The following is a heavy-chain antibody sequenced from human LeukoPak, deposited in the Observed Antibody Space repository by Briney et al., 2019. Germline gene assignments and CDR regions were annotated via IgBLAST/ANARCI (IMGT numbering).Heavy chain of an antibody. CDR3: ARGLTGYSYGHTPYYYGMDV. V-gene: IGHV3-33*01. Sequence: GGSLRLSCAASGFPFSTYGMHWVRQAPGKGLEWVAVIWYDGGTKYYADSVKGRFTISRDNSKNTLYLQMNSLRPEDTAVYYCARGLTGYSYGHTPYYYGMDVWGQGTTVTVSS. J-gene: IGHJ6*02. CDR1: GFPFSTYG. D-gene: IGHD5-18*01. CDR2: IWYDGGTK.